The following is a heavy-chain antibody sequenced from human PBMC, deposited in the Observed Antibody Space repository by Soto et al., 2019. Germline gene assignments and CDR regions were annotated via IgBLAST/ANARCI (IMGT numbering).Heavy chain of an antibody. CDR1: GFTFSSYA. Sequence: GGSLRLSCAASGFTFSSYAMSWVRQAPGKGLEWVSAISGSGGSTYYADSVKGRFTISRDNSKNTLYLQMNSLRAEDTAVYYCAKYQDGILEWLSSYYFDYWGQGTLVTVSS. D-gene: IGHD3-3*01. CDR2: ISGSGGST. V-gene: IGHV3-23*01. J-gene: IGHJ4*02. CDR3: AKYQDGILEWLSSYYFDY.